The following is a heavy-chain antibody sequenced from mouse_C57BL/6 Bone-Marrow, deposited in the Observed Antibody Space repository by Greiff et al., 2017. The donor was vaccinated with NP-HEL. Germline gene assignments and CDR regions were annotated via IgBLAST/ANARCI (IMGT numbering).Heavy chain of an antibody. V-gene: IGHV7-1*01. J-gene: IGHJ4*01. Sequence: EVQGVESGGGLVQSGRSLRLSCATSGFTFSDFYMEWVRQAPGKGLEWIAASRNKANDYTTEYSASVKGRFIVSRDTSQSILYLQMNALRAEDTAIYYCARGSSPYYYAMDYWGQGTSVTVSS. CDR1: GFTFSDFY. CDR3: ARGSSPYYYAMDY. CDR2: SRNKANDYTT. D-gene: IGHD1-1*01.